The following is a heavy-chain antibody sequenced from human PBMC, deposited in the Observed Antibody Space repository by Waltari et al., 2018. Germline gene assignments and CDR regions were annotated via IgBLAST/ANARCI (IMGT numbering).Heavy chain of an antibody. Sequence: ATGEGVIWVVRINGDGWSTSDADSVKGRLTISRDNANNTLYLQMNSLRAEDTAVYYCTRTRYCSTTSCQVDWFDPWGQGTLVTVSS. V-gene: IGHV3-74*01. CDR2: INGDGWST. D-gene: IGHD2-2*01. J-gene: IGHJ5*02. CDR3: TRTRYCSTTSCQVDWFDP.